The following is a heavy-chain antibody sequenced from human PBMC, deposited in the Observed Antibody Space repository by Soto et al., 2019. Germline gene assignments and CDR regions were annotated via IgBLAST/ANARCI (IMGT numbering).Heavy chain of an antibody. J-gene: IGHJ4*02. CDR3: ARDEPLLNFDY. CDR2: IWYDGSNK. V-gene: IGHV3-33*01. Sequence: GGSLRLSCAASGFTFSSYGMHWVRQAPGKGLEWVAVIWYDGSNKYYADSVKGRFTISRDNSKNTLYLQMNSLRAEDTAVYYCARDEPLLNFDYWGQGTLVTVSS. CDR1: GFTFSSYG. D-gene: IGHD2-15*01.